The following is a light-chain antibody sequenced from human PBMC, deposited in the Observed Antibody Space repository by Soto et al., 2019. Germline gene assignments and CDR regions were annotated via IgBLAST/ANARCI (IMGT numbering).Light chain of an antibody. CDR2: GAS. V-gene: IGKV3-20*01. J-gene: IGKJ3*01. CDR1: QSVINNY. Sequence: EIVLTQSPGSLSLSPGERVTVSCRASQSVINNYLGWYQQKPGQAPRLLIYGASSRATGIPDRFSGSGSGTDITLTISRLEPEDFAVYYCQQYGGSPFTFGPGTKVDIK. CDR3: QQYGGSPFT.